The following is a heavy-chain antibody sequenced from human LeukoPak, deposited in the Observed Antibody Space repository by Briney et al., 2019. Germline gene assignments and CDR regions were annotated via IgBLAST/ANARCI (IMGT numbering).Heavy chain of an antibody. J-gene: IGHJ4*02. CDR1: GFTFSNYW. D-gene: IGHD2-8*02. Sequence: GGSLRLSCASSGFTFSNYWMSWVRQAPGKGLEWVANIKEDGSEKDYVDSVKGRFTISRDNAKNSLYLQMNSLRAEDTAVYYCAKDHDNWWFSDYWGQGTLVTVSS. CDR2: IKEDGSEK. V-gene: IGHV3-7*05. CDR3: AKDHDNWWFSDY.